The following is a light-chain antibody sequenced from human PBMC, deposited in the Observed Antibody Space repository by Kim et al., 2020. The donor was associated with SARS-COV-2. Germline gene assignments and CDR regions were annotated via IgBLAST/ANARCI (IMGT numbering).Light chain of an antibody. V-gene: IGLV3-1*01. CDR1: KLGVKY. CDR2: QDS. J-gene: IGLJ2*01. Sequence: SVSPGQTASLTCSGDKLGVKYACWYQQKPGQSPVLVIYQDSKLPSGIPERFSGSNSGNTATLTLSGTQAMDEADYYCQAWDSSTVVFGKGTQLTVL. CDR3: QAWDSSTVV.